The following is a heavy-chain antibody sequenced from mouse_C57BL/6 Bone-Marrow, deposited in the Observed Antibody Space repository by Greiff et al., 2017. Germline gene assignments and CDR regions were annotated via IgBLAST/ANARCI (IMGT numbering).Heavy chain of an antibody. CDR3: TRAWPRGSFDY. V-gene: IGHV1-15*01. J-gene: IGHJ3*01. CDR2: FDPETVGP. CDR1: VSPFPAYE. Sequence: QVTLQPSGPELLRPAPSVTLSSKPSVSPFPAYELPWLKQTPVHGLEWIGAFDPETVGPAYNQKFKGKAILSVDKSSSTAYMELRSLTSEDSAVYYCTRAWPRGSFDYWGQGTLVTVSA.